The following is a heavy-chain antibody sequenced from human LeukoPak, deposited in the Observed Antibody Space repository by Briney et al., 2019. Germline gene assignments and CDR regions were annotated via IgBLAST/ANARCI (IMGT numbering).Heavy chain of an antibody. Sequence: PGGSLTLSYAASRFTFTCYWMTWVRQAPGKGLEWEAFIKPDGSHNYYADSVKGRFTISRDNAKNSLYLQMNSLGAEDTAVYYCARPPYPGATLFYFDSWGHGTLVTASS. CDR2: IKPDGSHN. CDR3: ARPPYPGATLFYFDS. V-gene: IGHV3-7*01. J-gene: IGHJ4*01. CDR1: RFTFTCYW. D-gene: IGHD2/OR15-2a*01.